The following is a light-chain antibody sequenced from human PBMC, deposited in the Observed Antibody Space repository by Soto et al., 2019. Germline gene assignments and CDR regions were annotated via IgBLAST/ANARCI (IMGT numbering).Light chain of an antibody. CDR1: SSDVGGYNF. CDR3: SSDTSSRTLV. V-gene: IGLV2-14*01. J-gene: IGLJ3*02. CDR2: EVS. Sequence: QSALTQPASVSGSPGQSITIPCTGTSSDVGGYNFVSWYQQHPGKAPKLVIYEVSNRPSGVSNRFSGSKSGNTASLTISGLQAEAEADYYCSSDTSSRTLVFGGGTELTVL.